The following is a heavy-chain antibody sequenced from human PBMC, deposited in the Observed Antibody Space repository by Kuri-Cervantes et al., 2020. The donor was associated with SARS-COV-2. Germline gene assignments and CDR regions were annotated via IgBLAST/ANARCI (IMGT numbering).Heavy chain of an antibody. CDR2: ISHDGKNK. V-gene: IGHV3-30*18. D-gene: IGHD2-21*01. Sequence: GESLKISCAASGFNFSRTDMHWVRQAPGKGLEWVAVISHDGKNKRCIASGKGRFTISRDNSQNTLYLHMKSLRSEDTAMYYCAKDRVGVQDFWCQGTLVTVSS. J-gene: IGHJ4*02. CDR3: AKDRVGVQDF. CDR1: GFNFSRTD.